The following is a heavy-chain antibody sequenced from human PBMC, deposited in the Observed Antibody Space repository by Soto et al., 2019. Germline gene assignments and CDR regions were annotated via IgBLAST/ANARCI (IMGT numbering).Heavy chain of an antibody. D-gene: IGHD3-10*01. J-gene: IGHJ5*02. CDR1: GYTFTSYG. CDR3: ARLWFGEFPGGWFDP. CDR2: ISAYNGNT. V-gene: IGHV1-18*01. Sequence: QVQLVQSGAEVKKPGASVRVSCKASGYTFTSYGISWVRQAPGQGLEWMGWISAYNGNTNYAQKLQGRVTMTTDTSTSTAYMELRSLRSDDTAVYYCARLWFGEFPGGWFDPWGQGTLVTVSS.